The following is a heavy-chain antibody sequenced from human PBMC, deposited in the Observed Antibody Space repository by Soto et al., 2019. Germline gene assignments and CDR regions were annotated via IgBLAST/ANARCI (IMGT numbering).Heavy chain of an antibody. CDR3: AREAFLVGATGHLYYYGMDV. J-gene: IGHJ6*02. CDR1: GGSFSGYY. V-gene: IGHV4-34*01. Sequence: SETLSLTCAVYGGSFSGYYWSWIRQPPGKGLEWIGEINHSGSTNYNPSLKSRVTISVDTSKNQFSLKLSSVTAADTAVYYCAREAFLVGATGHLYYYGMDVWGQGTTVTVSS. CDR2: INHSGST. D-gene: IGHD1-26*01.